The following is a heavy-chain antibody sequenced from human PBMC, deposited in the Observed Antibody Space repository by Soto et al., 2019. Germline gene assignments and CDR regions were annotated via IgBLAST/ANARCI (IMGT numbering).Heavy chain of an antibody. Sequence: EVQLLESGGGLVQPGGSLRLSCAASGFTFSSYPMSWVRQAPGKGLEWVSAISGSGGSTYYADSVKGRFSISRDNAKNTLYLQMNSLRAEDTAVYYCAATYYYDSSGYYDPFDYWGQGTLVTVSS. D-gene: IGHD3-22*01. CDR3: AATYYYDSSGYYDPFDY. J-gene: IGHJ4*02. CDR1: GFTFSSYP. CDR2: ISGSGGST. V-gene: IGHV3-23*01.